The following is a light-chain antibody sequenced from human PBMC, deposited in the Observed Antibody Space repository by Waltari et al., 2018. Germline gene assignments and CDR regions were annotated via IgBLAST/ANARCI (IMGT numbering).Light chain of an antibody. CDR1: SSDVGSHNP. Sequence: QSALTQPASVSGSPGQSITISCTGTSSDVGSHNPVSWYQQPPGKAPKLMIYEGTKRPSGVSNRFSGSKSGNTASLTISGLQAEDEADYYCCSYSRITCVFGSGTKVTVL. J-gene: IGLJ1*01. CDR3: CSYSRITCV. CDR2: EGT. V-gene: IGLV2-23*01.